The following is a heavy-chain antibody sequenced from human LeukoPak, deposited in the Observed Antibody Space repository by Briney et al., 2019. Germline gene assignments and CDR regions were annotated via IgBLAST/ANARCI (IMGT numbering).Heavy chain of an antibody. J-gene: IGHJ4*02. CDR1: GYTFTNDD. CDR2: MNPNNGNT. D-gene: IGHD3-9*01. CDR3: ARNASGTGYTA. Sequence: ASVKVSCKASGYTFTNDDISWVRQATGQGLEWIGKMNPNNGNTGYAQKFQGRVTMTRSTSVSTVHMELNSLTSEDTAVYFCARNASGTGYTAWGQGTLVTVSS. V-gene: IGHV1-8*01.